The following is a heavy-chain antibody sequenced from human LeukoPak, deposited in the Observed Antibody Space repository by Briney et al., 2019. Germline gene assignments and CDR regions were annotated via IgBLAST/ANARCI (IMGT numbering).Heavy chain of an antibody. V-gene: IGHV7-4-1*02. J-gene: IGHJ4*02. CDR3: ARDRTRENLDY. CDR2: INTNTGIP. CDR1: GYAFTNYA. Sequence: ASVKVSCKASGYAFTNYAMNWVRQAPGQGLEWMGWINTNTGIPTYAQGFTGRFVFSLDTSVSTAYLQISSLEAEDTAVYYCARDRTRENLDYWGQGTLVTVSS.